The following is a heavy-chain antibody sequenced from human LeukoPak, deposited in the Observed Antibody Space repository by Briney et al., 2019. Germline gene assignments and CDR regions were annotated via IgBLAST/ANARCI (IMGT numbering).Heavy chain of an antibody. J-gene: IGHJ4*02. CDR1: GFTFSTSW. CDR3: AKGITYDSLDF. Sequence: GGSLRLSCAASGFTFSTSWMHWVRQVPGRGLVWVSRISSDGRNTIYADSVKGRFTISRDNSKNTLYLQMNSLRAEDTAVYYCAKGITYDSLDFWGQGTLVTVSS. V-gene: IGHV3-74*01. CDR2: ISSDGRNT. D-gene: IGHD3-10*01.